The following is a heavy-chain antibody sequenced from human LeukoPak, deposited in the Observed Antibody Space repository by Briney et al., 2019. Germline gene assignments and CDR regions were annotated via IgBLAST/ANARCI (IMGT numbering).Heavy chain of an antibody. CDR1: GGSISSYY. J-gene: IGHJ3*02. Sequence: SSETLSLTCTVSGGSISSYYWSWIRQPPGKGLEWIGYIYYSGSTNYNPSLKSRVTISVDTSKNQFSLKLSSVTAADTAVYYCARVQGPYYYDSSGYYYVGAFDIWGQGTMVTVSS. V-gene: IGHV4-59*01. CDR2: IYYSGST. D-gene: IGHD3-22*01. CDR3: ARVQGPYYYDSSGYYYVGAFDI.